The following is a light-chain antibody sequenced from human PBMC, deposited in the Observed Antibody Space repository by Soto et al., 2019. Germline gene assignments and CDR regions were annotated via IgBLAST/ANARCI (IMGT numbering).Light chain of an antibody. Sequence: DIQMTQSPSTLSASVGDRVTITCRASQTIRGYLAWYQQKPGKAPKLLIYKASTLESGVPSRFSGSGSGSEFTLTISSLQPDDFATYYCQHYDAYSTWTFGLGTKVEIK. CDR2: KAS. CDR3: QHYDAYSTWT. J-gene: IGKJ1*01. CDR1: QTIRGY. V-gene: IGKV1-5*03.